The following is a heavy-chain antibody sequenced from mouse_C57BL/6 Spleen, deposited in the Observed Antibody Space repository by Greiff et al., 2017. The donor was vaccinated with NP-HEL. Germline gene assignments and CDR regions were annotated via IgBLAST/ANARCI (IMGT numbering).Heavy chain of an antibody. CDR1: GYTFTSYW. CDR2: IDPSDSET. Sequence: VQLQQPGAELVRPGSSVKLSCKASGYTFTSYWMHWVKQRPIQGLEWIGNIDPSDSETHYNQKFKDKATLTVDKSSSTAYMQLSSLTSEDSAVYYCAVRSPGDYYAMDYWGQGTSVTVSS. CDR3: AVRSPGDYYAMDY. V-gene: IGHV1-52*01. D-gene: IGHD1-1*01. J-gene: IGHJ4*01.